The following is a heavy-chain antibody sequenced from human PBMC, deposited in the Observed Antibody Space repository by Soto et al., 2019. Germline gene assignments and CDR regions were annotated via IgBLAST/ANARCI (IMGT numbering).Heavy chain of an antibody. D-gene: IGHD3-22*01. V-gene: IGHV1-69*02. J-gene: IGHJ4*02. CDR1: GGTFSSYT. CDR2: IIPILGIA. CDR3: ARARYYYDSSGYYPDY. Sequence: ASVKVSCKASGGTFSSYTISWVRQAPGQGLEWMGRIIPILGIANYAQKFQGRVTITADKSTSTAYMELSSLRSEDTAVYYCARARYYYDSSGYYPDYWGQGTLVTVSS.